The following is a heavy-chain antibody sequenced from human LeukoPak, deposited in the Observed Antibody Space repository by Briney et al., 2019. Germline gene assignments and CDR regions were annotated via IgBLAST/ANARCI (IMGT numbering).Heavy chain of an antibody. CDR1: GFTLDDYA. D-gene: IGHD3-22*01. Sequence: GRSLRLSCAASGFTLDDYAMHWVRQAPGKGLEWVSGISWNSGSIGYADSVKGRFTISRDNAKNSLYLQMNSLRAEDTALYYCAKGTYYYDSSGYYTLGYFDYWGQGTLVTVSS. V-gene: IGHV3-9*01. CDR2: ISWNSGSI. J-gene: IGHJ4*02. CDR3: AKGTYYYDSSGYYTLGYFDY.